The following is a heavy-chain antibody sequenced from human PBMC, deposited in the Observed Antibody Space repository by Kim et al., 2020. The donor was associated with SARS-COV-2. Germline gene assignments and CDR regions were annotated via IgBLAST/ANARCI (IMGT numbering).Heavy chain of an antibody. J-gene: IGHJ6*02. CDR3: ARVVSGDFWSGYSGVGNYYYYYGMDV. CDR2: IYTSGST. V-gene: IGHV4-4*07. CDR1: GGSISSYY. Sequence: SETLSLTCTVSGGSISSYYWSWIRQPAGKGLEWIGRIYTSGSTNYNPSLKSRVTMSVDTSKNQFSLKLSSVTAADTAVYYCARVVSGDFWSGYSGVGNYYYYYGMDVWGQGTTVTVSS. D-gene: IGHD3-3*01.